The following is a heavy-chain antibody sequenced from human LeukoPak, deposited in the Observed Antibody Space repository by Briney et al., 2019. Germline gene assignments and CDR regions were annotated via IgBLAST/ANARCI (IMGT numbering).Heavy chain of an antibody. J-gene: IGHJ1*01. CDR1: GYTFTGYY. V-gene: IGHV1-2*02. CDR2: INPNSGGT. CDR3: ARGIYDSSDFEYFQD. Sequence: ASVKVSCKASGYTFTGYYMHWVRQAPGQGLEWMGWINPNSGGTNYAQKFQGRVTLTRDTSISTAYMELSRLRSDDTAVYYCARGIYDSSDFEYFQDWGQGTLVTVSS. D-gene: IGHD3-22*01.